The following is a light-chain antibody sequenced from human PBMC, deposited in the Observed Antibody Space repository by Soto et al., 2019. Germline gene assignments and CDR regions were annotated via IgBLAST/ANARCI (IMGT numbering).Light chain of an antibody. Sequence: QSVLTQPASVSGSPGQSITISCTGTSSDVGSYNLVSWYQQLPGKAPKLMIYEVSKRPSGVSNRFSGSKSGNTASLTISGLQAEDEADYYCCSYAGSSTFLYVFGTGTKLTVL. V-gene: IGLV2-23*02. CDR1: SSDVGSYNL. CDR2: EVS. CDR3: CSYAGSSTFLYV. J-gene: IGLJ1*01.